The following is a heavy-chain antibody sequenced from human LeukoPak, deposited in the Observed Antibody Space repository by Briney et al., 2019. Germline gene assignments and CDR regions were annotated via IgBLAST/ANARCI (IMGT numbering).Heavy chain of an antibody. CDR3: AGGGDSSGFYYYFDS. D-gene: IGHD3-22*01. J-gene: IGHJ4*02. CDR2: IYHSGNT. V-gene: IGHV4-30-2*01. CDR1: GGSISSGGYS. Sequence: TLSLTCTVSGGSISSGGYSWNWIRQPPGQDLEWIGYIYHSGNTYYNPSLKSRVTISVDRSKNQFSLKLTSVTAADTAVYYCAGGGDSSGFYYYFDSWGQGTLVTVSS.